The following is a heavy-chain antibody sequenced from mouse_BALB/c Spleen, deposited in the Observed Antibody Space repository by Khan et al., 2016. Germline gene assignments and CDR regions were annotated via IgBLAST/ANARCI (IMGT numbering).Heavy chain of an antibody. Sequence: VQLQQSGPGLVKPSQSLSLTCTVTGYSITSDYAWNWIRQFPGNKLEWMGYISYSGSTSYNPSLKSRTPITRDTSKNQFFLQLNSVTTEDTATXYCARSYGYRGFAYWGQGTLVTVSA. CDR2: ISYSGST. CDR1: GYSITSDYA. D-gene: IGHD2-2*01. V-gene: IGHV3-2*02. CDR3: ARSYGYRGFAY. J-gene: IGHJ3*01.